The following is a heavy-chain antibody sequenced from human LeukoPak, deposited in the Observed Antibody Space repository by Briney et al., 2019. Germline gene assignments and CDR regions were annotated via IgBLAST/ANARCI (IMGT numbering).Heavy chain of an antibody. CDR1: GFTFSSYS. D-gene: IGHD6-19*01. CDR3: ARDQWLAYYYHGMDV. Sequence: GGSLRLSCAASGFTFSSYSMNWVRQAPGKGLEWGSYITNNGTTIYYADSVKGRFTISRDNAENSLYLQMNSLRAEDTAIYYCARDQWLAYYYHGMDVWGQGTTATVSS. J-gene: IGHJ6*02. CDR2: ITNNGTTI. V-gene: IGHV3-48*04.